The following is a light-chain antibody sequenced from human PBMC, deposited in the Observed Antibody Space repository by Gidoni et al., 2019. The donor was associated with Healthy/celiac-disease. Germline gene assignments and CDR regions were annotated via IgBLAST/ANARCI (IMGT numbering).Light chain of an antibody. J-gene: IGKJ1*01. V-gene: IGKV3-20*01. CDR2: GAC. CDR1: QSVSSSY. Sequence: LSCRASQSVSSSYLAWYQQKPGQAPRLVIYGACGSSTGIPDRFGGSGSGTDFTVTISRLEPEDFAVYYCQQYGSSPGTFGQGTKVEIK. CDR3: QQYGSSPGT.